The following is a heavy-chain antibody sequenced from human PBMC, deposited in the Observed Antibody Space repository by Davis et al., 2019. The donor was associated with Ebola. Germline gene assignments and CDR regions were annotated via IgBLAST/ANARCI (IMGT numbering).Heavy chain of an antibody. J-gene: IGHJ5*02. Sequence: MPSETLSLTCAVYGGSFSGYYWSWIRQPPGKGLEWIGEIYHSGSTNYNPSLKSRVTISVDKSKNQFSLKLSSVTAADTAVYYCANSRYSSGWYGWFDPWGQGTLVTVSS. CDR3: ANSRYSSGWYGWFDP. CDR1: GGSFSGYY. D-gene: IGHD6-19*01. CDR2: IYHSGST. V-gene: IGHV4-34*01.